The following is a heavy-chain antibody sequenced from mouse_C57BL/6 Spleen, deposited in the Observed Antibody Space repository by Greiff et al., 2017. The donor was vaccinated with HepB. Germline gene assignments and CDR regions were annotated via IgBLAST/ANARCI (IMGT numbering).Heavy chain of an antibody. V-gene: IGHV5-9*01. CDR1: GFTFSSYT. D-gene: IGHD1-1*01. CDR3: ARPYYYGSSAWFAY. CDR2: ISGGGGNT. Sequence: EVKLEESGGGLVKPGGSLKLSCAASGFTFSSYTMSWVRQTPEKRLEWVATISGGGGNTYYPDSVKGRFTISRDNAKNTLYLQMSSLRSEDTALYYCARPYYYGSSAWFAYWGQGTLVTVSA. J-gene: IGHJ3*01.